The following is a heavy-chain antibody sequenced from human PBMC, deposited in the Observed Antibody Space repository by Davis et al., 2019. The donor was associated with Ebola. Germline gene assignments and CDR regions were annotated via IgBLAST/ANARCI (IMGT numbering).Heavy chain of an antibody. CDR3: ARAGFDEVLDY. J-gene: IGHJ4*02. CDR1: GFISRTYA. Sequence: PGGSLRPSCPASGFISRTYAMHWVRQAPGKGLEWVAVVSHSERERLYADSVKGRFTISRDNSENTLYLQMNSLTADDTSVYYCARAGFDEVLDYWGQGNAVTVSS. D-gene: IGHD3-3*01. V-gene: IGHV3-30*04. CDR2: VSHSERER.